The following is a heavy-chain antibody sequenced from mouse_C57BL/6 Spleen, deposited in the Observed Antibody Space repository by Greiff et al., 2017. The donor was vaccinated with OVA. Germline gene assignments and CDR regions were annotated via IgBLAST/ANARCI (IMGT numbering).Heavy chain of an antibody. J-gene: IGHJ3*01. CDR1: GFSLTSYA. CDR2: IWTGGGT. Sequence: VKVVESGPGLVAPSQSLSITCTVSGFSLTSYAISWVRQPPGKGLEWLGVIWTGGGTNYNSALKSRLSISKDNSKSQVFLKMNSLQTDDTARYYCATSYYSNYGFAYWGQGTLVTVSA. D-gene: IGHD2-5*01. CDR3: ATSYYSNYGFAY. V-gene: IGHV2-9-1*01.